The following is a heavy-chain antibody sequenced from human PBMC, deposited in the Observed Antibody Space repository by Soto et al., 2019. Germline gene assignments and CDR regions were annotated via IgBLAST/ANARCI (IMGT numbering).Heavy chain of an antibody. Sequence: SETLSLTCTVSGGSVSSGSYYWSWIRQPPGKGLEWIGYIYYSGSTYYNPSLKSRVTISVDTSKNQFSLKLSSVTAADTAVYYCARGASPASYYYGSGSYFYFGYWGQGTLVTVSS. CDR3: ARGASPASYYYGSGSYFYFGY. V-gene: IGHV4-30-4*01. CDR1: GGSVSSGSYY. D-gene: IGHD3-10*01. J-gene: IGHJ4*02. CDR2: IYYSGST.